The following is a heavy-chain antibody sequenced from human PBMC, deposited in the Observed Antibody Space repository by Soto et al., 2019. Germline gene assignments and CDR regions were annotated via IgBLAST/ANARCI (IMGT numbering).Heavy chain of an antibody. CDR2: IKADGSEK. Sequence: EVYLVESGGGLIQPGGSLRLYCVGSGFTFSNHWMNWVRQAPGQGLEWVANIKADGSEKYYVDSVKGRFTISRDNAKNSLYLQMNSLRAEDTAGYYCARARGVAYWGQGTQVTVSS. CDR3: ARARGVAY. D-gene: IGHD3-16*01. V-gene: IGHV3-7*03. CDR1: GFTFSNHW. J-gene: IGHJ4*02.